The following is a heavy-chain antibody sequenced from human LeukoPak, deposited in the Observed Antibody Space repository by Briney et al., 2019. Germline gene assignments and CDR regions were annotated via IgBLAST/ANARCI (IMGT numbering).Heavy chain of an antibody. J-gene: IGHJ6*02. D-gene: IGHD4-17*01. V-gene: IGHV3-23*01. CDR2: ISGSGGST. Sequence: GGSLRLSCAASGFTFSSYAMSWVRQAPGKGLEWVSAISGSGGSTYYADSVKGRFTISRDNSKNTLYLQMNSLRAEDTAVYYCARDQLSGGDYAYYYYGMDVWGQGTTVTVSS. CDR1: GFTFSSYA. CDR3: ARDQLSGGDYAYYYYGMDV.